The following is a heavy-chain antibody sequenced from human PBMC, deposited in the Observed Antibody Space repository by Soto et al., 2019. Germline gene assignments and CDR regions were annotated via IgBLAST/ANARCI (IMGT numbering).Heavy chain of an antibody. CDR2: IDPSDSYT. Sequence: GESLKISCKGSGYSFTSYWISWVRQMPGKGLEWMGRIDPSDSYTNYSPSFQGHVTISADKSISTAYLQWSSLKASDTTMYYFAAGNYYDSSGYYYYGMDVWGQGTTVTVSS. D-gene: IGHD3-22*01. J-gene: IGHJ6*02. CDR3: AAGNYYDSSGYYYYGMDV. CDR1: GYSFTSYW. V-gene: IGHV5-10-1*01.